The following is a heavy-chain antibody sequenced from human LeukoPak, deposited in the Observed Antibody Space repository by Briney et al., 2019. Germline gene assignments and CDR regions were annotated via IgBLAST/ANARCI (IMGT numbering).Heavy chain of an antibody. D-gene: IGHD3-10*01. CDR3: ARERLYGSGSNYYYYMDV. CDR2: IRFDGSEK. Sequence: GGSLRLSCAASGFTFSSNGMHWVRQAPGKGLEWVAFIRFDGSEKHYADSGKGRFTISRDNSKNTLSLQMNSLRAEDTAVYYCARERLYGSGSNYYYYMDVWGKGTTVTVSS. V-gene: IGHV3-30*02. CDR1: GFTFSSNG. J-gene: IGHJ6*03.